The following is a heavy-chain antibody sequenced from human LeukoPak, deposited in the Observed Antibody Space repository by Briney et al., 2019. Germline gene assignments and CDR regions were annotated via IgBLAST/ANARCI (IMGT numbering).Heavy chain of an antibody. CDR3: ARGVIVGAGYYYYYMDV. J-gene: IGHJ6*03. V-gene: IGHV4-34*01. D-gene: IGHD1-26*01. CDR2: INHSGST. Sequence: SETLSLTCAVYGGSFSGYYWSWIRQPPGKGLEWIGEINHSGSTNYNPSLKSRVTISVDTSKNQFSLKLSSVTAADTAVYYCARGVIVGAGYYYYYMDVWGKGTTVTVSS. CDR1: GGSFSGYY.